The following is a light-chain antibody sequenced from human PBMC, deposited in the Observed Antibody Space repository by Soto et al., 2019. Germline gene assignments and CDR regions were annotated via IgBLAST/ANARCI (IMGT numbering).Light chain of an antibody. CDR1: SSDVGDYNY. V-gene: IGLV2-8*01. CDR3: SSNAGSNNLV. J-gene: IGLJ2*01. CDR2: DVS. Sequence: QSVLTQPPSASGTPGQSVTIPCTGTSSDVGDYNYVSWYQQHPGKAPKLVIYDVSRRPSGVPDRFSGSKSGNTASLTVSGLQAEDEADYYCSSNAGSNNLVFGGGTKLTVL.